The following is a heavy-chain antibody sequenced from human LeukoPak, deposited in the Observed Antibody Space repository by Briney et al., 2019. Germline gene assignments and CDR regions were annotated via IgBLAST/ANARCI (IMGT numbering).Heavy chain of an antibody. CDR2: IKEDGSEK. J-gene: IGHJ5*02. D-gene: IGHD2-8*01. CDR3: ARGGGRMAAS. CDR1: GFTFSSSS. Sequence: GGSLRLSCAVSGFTFSSSSMSWVRQAPGKGLEWVANIKEDGSEKNYVDSVRGRFTISRDNAKNSLYLQMNSLRAEDTAVYYCARGGGRMAASWGQGTLVTVSS. V-gene: IGHV3-7*05.